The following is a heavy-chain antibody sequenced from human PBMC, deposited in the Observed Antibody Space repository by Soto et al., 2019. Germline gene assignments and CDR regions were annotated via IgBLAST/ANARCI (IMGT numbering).Heavy chain of an antibody. CDR3: ARLNGALALES. CDR2: IYHSGST. J-gene: IGHJ4*02. Sequence: QVQLQESGPGLVKPSGTLSLTCAVSGGSITSSNCWSGVRWPPGKGLEWIGEIYHSGSTNYNPPLKSRVPISVDKSKNQFSLKLSPVTAADRAVYYRARLNGALALESWGQGTLVTVSS. CDR1: GGSITSSNC. V-gene: IGHV4-4*02. D-gene: IGHD3-10*01.